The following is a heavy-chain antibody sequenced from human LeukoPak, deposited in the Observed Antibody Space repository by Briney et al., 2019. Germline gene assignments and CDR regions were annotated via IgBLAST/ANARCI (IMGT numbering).Heavy chain of an antibody. Sequence: ASVKVSCKASGYTFTGYYMHWVRQAPGQGLEWMGWINPNSGGTNYAQKFQGRVTMTRDTSISTAYMELSRLRSDDTAVYYCARDDRITMIRGFLPDYWGQGTLVAVSS. D-gene: IGHD3-10*01. CDR1: GYTFTGYY. CDR2: INPNSGGT. CDR3: ARDDRITMIRGFLPDY. J-gene: IGHJ4*02. V-gene: IGHV1-2*02.